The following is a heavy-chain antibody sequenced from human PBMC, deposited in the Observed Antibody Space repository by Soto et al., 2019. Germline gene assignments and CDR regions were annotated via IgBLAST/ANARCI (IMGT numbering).Heavy chain of an antibody. Sequence: SETLSLTCTVSGGSISSGGYSWSWIRQPPGKGLEWIGYIYHSGSTYYNPSLKSRVTISVDRSKNQFSLKLSSVTAADTAVYYCARGGPLRYFDWLLKGNWFDPWGQGTLVTVSS. J-gene: IGHJ5*02. D-gene: IGHD3-9*01. CDR1: GGSISSGGYS. CDR3: ARGGPLRYFDWLLKGNWFDP. V-gene: IGHV4-30-2*01. CDR2: IYHSGST.